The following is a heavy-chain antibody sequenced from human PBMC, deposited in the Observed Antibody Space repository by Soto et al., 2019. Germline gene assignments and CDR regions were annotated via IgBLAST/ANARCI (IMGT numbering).Heavy chain of an antibody. V-gene: IGHV3-53*04. J-gene: IGHJ4*02. CDR2: IHSGGTT. CDR1: GFTVSTNY. D-gene: IGHD3-10*01. Sequence: EVQLVESGGGLVQSGGSLRLSCAASGFTVSTNYMNWVRQAPGKGLEWVSAIHSGGTTYYTHSVEGRFTISRHSSKNTLYLQMNSLRAEDTAVYYCASGGVPDYWGQGTLVTVSS. CDR3: ASGGVPDY.